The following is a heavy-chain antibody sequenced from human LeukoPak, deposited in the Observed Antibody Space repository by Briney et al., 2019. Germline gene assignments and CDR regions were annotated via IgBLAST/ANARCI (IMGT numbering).Heavy chain of an antibody. CDR1: GYTFTSYG. V-gene: IGHV1-18*01. J-gene: IGHJ6*03. D-gene: IGHD6-13*01. CDR2: ISAYNGNT. CDR3: ARRGSAAGDYYYYYMDV. Sequence: ASVKVSCKASGYTFTSYGISWVRQAPGQGLEGMGWISAYNGNTNYAQKLQGRVTMTTDTSTSTAYMELRSLRSDDTAVYYCARRGSAAGDYYYYYMDVWGKGTTVTVSS.